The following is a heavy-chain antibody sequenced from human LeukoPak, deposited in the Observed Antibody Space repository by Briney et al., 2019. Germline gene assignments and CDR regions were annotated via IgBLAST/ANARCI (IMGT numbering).Heavy chain of an antibody. Sequence: PSETLSFTCAVSGGSISSGGYSWSWIRQPPGKGLEWIGYIYHSGSTYYNPSLKSRITITVDRSKNQFSLKLSSVTAADTAVYYCARGLYRSGSYRNYYYYGMDVWGKGTTVTVSS. CDR3: ARGLYRSGSYRNYYYYGMDV. V-gene: IGHV4-30-2*01. CDR2: IYHSGST. J-gene: IGHJ6*04. D-gene: IGHD3-10*01. CDR1: GGSISSGGYS.